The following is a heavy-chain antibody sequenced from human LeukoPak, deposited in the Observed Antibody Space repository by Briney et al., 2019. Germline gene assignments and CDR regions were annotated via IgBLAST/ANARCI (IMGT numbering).Heavy chain of an antibody. J-gene: IGHJ4*02. Sequence: SSQTLSLTCTASGGSISSGDYYWNWIRQHPGKGLEWVGYIYYSGSTSYNPSLKSRVTISVDTSKSQFSLKLSSVTAADTAVYYCARDSSAAATPHIDYWGQGTLVTVSS. D-gene: IGHD2-15*01. CDR1: GGSISSGDYY. CDR2: IYYSGST. CDR3: ARDSSAAATPHIDY. V-gene: IGHV4-31*03.